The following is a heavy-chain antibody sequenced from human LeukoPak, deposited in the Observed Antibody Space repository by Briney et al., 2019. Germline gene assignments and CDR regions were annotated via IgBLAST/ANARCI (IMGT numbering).Heavy chain of an antibody. D-gene: IGHD6-19*01. J-gene: IGHJ4*02. V-gene: IGHV4-34*01. CDR1: GGSFSGYY. CDR2: INHSGST. CDR3: ARAGGDSSGWPGDY. Sequence: SETLSLTCAVYGGSFSGYYWSWIRQPPGKGLEWIGEINHSGSTNYNPSLKSRVTKSVDTSKNQFSLKLSSVTAADTAVYYCARAGGDSSGWPGDYWGQGTLVTVSS.